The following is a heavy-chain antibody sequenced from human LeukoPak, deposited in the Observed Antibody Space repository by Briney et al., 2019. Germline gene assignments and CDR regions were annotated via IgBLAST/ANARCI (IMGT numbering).Heavy chain of an antibody. V-gene: IGHV3-48*03. J-gene: IGHJ3*02. D-gene: IGHD1-26*01. CDR1: GFTFSSYE. CDR3: AREVGAYDAFDI. CDR2: ISSSGSTI. Sequence: GGSLRLSCAASGFTFSSYEMNWVRQAPGKGLEWVSYISSSGSTIYYADSVKGRFTISRDNAKNSLYLQMNSLRAEDTAVYYCAREVGAYDAFDIWGQGTMVTVSS.